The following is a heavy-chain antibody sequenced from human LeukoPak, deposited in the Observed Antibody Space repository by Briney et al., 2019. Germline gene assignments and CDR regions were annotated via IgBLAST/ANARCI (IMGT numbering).Heavy chain of an antibody. Sequence: GGSLRLSCVASGFTFSLYSMNWVRQAPGKGLEWVSYISKNSDDIYNADPVRGRFTISRDNAKNSLYLQMNSLRAEDTAVYYCARVRPGYYCDYWGQGILVTVSS. CDR2: ISKNSDDI. V-gene: IGHV3-21*05. J-gene: IGHJ4*02. CDR1: GFTFSLYS. CDR3: ARVRPGYYCDY.